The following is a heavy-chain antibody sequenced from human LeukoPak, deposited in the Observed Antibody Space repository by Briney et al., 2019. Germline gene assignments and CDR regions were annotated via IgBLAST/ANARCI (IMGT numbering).Heavy chain of an antibody. D-gene: IGHD2-2*01. CDR1: GFTFSSYW. V-gene: IGHV3-74*01. J-gene: IGHJ4*02. CDR2: INSDGSST. CDR3: AKDPYGTRYFDY. Sequence: PGGSLRLSCAASGFTFSSYWMHWVRQAPGKGLVWVSRINSDGSSTSYADSVKGRFTISRDNAKNTLYLQMNSLRAEDTAVYYCAKDPYGTRYFDYWGQGTLVTVSS.